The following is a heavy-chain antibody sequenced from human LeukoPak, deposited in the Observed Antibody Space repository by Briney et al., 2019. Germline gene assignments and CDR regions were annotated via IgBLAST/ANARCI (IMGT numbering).Heavy chain of an antibody. CDR3: AMPGYSSGWYEAPAGDYYYGMDV. V-gene: IGHV3-30*02. CDR2: IRYDGSNK. Sequence: GGSLRLSCAASGLTFSSYGMHWVRQAPGKGLEWVAFIRYDGSNKYYADSVKGRFTISRDNSKNTLYLQMNSLRAEDTAVYYCAMPGYSSGWYEAPAGDYYYGMDVWGQGTTVTVSS. D-gene: IGHD6-19*01. CDR1: GLTFSSYG. J-gene: IGHJ6*02.